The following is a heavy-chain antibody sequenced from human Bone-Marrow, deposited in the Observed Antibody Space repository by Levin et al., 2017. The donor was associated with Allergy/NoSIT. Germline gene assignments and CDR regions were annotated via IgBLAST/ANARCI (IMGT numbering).Heavy chain of an antibody. J-gene: IGHJ4*02. Sequence: SETLSLTCSVSGGSFASSNYYWGWMRQTPGKGLEWIGTKYYSGSTYYNPSLNSRVTISVNTSAKQFSLRLTSVTAADTAVYYCASGNYYSLVFDYWGPGTLVTVSS. V-gene: IGHV4-39*01. D-gene: IGHD3-10*01. CDR2: KYYSGST. CDR3: ASGNYYSLVFDY. CDR1: GGSFASSNYY.